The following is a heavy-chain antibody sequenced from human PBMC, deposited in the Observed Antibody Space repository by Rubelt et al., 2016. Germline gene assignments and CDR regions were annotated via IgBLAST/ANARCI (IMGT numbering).Heavy chain of an antibody. V-gene: IGHV5-10-1*03. Sequence: EVQLVQSGAGVKKPGGSLRISCKGSGYSFTSSWISWVRQMPGKGLEWMARIDPSDSYTNYSPACQGHVTISADKSISTAYLQWSSLKASDTAMYYCARIPGSGSSEINWFDPWGQGTLVTVSS. CDR3: ARIPGSGSSEINWFDP. J-gene: IGHJ5*02. CDR2: IDPSDSYT. D-gene: IGHD3-10*01. CDR1: GYSFTSSW.